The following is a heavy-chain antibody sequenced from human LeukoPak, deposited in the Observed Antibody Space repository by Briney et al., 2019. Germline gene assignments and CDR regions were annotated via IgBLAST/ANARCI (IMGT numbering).Heavy chain of an antibody. J-gene: IGHJ3*02. CDR3: ARQLFTVTTAFDI. Sequence: PSQTLSLTCTVSGGSISSIGYYWGWIRQPPGKGLEWIGSIYYSGSTYYNPSLKSRVTISVDTSKNQFSLKLSSVTAADTAVYYCARQLFTVTTAFDIWGQGTMVTVS. CDR1: GGSISSIGYY. CDR2: IYYSGST. D-gene: IGHD4-11*01. V-gene: IGHV4-39*01.